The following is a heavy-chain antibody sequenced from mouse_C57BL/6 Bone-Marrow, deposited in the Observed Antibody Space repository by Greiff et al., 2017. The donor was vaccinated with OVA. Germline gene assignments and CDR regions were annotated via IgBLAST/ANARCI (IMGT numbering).Heavy chain of an antibody. V-gene: IGHV8-12*01. J-gene: IGHJ2*01. CDR1: GFSLSTSGMG. CDR3: ARILYGNYDY. Sequence: QVTLKESGPGILQSSQTLSLTCSFSGFSLSTSGMGVSWIRHPSGKGLEWLAHIYWDDDKRYNPSLKSRPTISKDTSRNQVFLKITSVNIADTATYDCARILYGNYDYWGQGTTLTVSS. D-gene: IGHD2-1*01. CDR2: IYWDDDK.